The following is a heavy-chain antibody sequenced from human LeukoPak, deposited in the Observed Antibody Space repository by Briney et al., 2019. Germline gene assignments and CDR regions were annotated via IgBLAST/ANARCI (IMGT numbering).Heavy chain of an antibody. Sequence: GGSLRLSCAASGFTFSSYWMHWVRQAPGKGLVWVSRINNDGSSTSYADSVKGRFTISRDNAKNTLYLQMNGLRAEDTAVYYCAENYYDSRGYFGYWGRGTLVTVSS. CDR3: AENYYDSRGYFGY. V-gene: IGHV3-74*01. J-gene: IGHJ4*02. D-gene: IGHD3-22*01. CDR2: INNDGSST. CDR1: GFTFSSYW.